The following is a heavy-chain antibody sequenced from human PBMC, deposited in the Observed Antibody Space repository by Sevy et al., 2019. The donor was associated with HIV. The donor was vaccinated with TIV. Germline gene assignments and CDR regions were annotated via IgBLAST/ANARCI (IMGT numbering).Heavy chain of an antibody. Sequence: GGFLRLSCAASGFTFSNYWMHWVRRAPGKGLVWVSRISSDGTNTIYADSVKGRFTLSRDNAKNTLYLHMNSLTAEDTAMYYCARDMSTTVAFDIWGHGTMVTVSS. CDR3: ARDMSTTVAFDI. J-gene: IGHJ3*02. CDR2: ISSDGTNT. V-gene: IGHV3-74*01. CDR1: GFTFSNYW. D-gene: IGHD4-17*01.